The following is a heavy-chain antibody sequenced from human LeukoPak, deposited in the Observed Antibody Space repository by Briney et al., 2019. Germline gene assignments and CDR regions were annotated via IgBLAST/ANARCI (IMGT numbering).Heavy chain of an antibody. CDR1: GSSLIEVA. CDR2: FDPEDGEDGET. CDR3: AMTDRYAGRPFDY. D-gene: IGHD3-9*01. J-gene: IGHJ4*02. V-gene: IGHV1-24*01. Sequence: GASVKVSCKASGSSLIEVAMHWVRQAPGKGLEWVGSFDPEDGEDGETHYAQKFQGRVTMTEDASTDTAYMELTSLSSEDTALYYCAMTDRYAGRPFDYWGQGTLVTVSS.